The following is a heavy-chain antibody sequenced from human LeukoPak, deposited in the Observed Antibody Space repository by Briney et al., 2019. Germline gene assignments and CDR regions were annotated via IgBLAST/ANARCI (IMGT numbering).Heavy chain of an antibody. V-gene: IGHV3-23*01. CDR2: ISGSGGST. J-gene: IGHJ5*02. CDR3: AKPGIAVAGISNWFDP. D-gene: IGHD6-19*01. CDR1: GFTFSSYA. Sequence: GGSLGLSCAASGFTFSSYAMSWVRQAPGKGLEWVSAISGSGGSTYYADSVKGRFTISRDNSKNTLYLQMNSLRAEDTAVYYCAKPGIAVAGISNWFDPWGQGTLVTVSS.